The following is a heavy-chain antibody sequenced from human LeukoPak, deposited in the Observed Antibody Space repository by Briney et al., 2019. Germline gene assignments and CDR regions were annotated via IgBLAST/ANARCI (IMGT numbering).Heavy chain of an antibody. D-gene: IGHD2-2*01. J-gene: IGHJ6*03. CDR1: GGSISSYY. CDR2: INHSGST. Sequence: SETLSLTCTVSGGSISSYYWSWIRQPPGKGLEWIGEINHSGSTNYNPSLKSRVTISVDTSKNQFSLKLSSVTAADTAVYYCARLRRFVVVPAAMTGNYYYYYMDVWGKGTTVTVSS. V-gene: IGHV4-34*01. CDR3: ARLRRFVVVPAAMTGNYYYYYMDV.